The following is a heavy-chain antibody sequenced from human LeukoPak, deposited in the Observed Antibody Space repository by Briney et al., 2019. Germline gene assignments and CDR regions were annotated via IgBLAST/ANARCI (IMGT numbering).Heavy chain of an antibody. CDR1: GGSISSYY. CDR2: IYYSGST. J-gene: IGHJ4*02. D-gene: IGHD1-26*01. V-gene: IGHV4-59*01. Sequence: SETLSLTCTVSGGSISSYYWSWIRQPPGKGLEWIGYIYYSGSTNYNPSLKSRVTISVDTSKNQFSLKLSSVTAADTAVYYCARVGGSYLTGFDYWGQGTLVTVSS. CDR3: ARVGGSYLTGFDY.